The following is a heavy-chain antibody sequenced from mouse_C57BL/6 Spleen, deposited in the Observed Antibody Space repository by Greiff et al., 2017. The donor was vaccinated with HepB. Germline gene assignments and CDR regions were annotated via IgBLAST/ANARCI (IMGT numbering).Heavy chain of an antibody. J-gene: IGHJ4*01. V-gene: IGHV1-59*01. Sequence: QVQLKQPGAELVRPGTSVKLSCKASGYTFTSYWMHWVKQRPGQGLEWIGVIDPSDSYTNYNQKFKGKATLTVDTSSSTAYMQLSSLTSEDSAVYYCARRDYYGSRGEYYAMDYWGQGTSVTVSS. D-gene: IGHD1-1*01. CDR2: IDPSDSYT. CDR1: GYTFTSYW. CDR3: ARRDYYGSRGEYYAMDY.